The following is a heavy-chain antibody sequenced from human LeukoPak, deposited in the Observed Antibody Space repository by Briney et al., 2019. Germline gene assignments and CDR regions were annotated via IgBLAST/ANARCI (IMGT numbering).Heavy chain of an antibody. V-gene: IGHV1-58*02. Sequence: GASVKVSCKASGFTFTSSAMQWVRQARGQRLEWIGWIVVGSGNTNYAQKFQERVTITRDMSTSTAYMELSSLRSEDTAVYYCATIAARPHYCYYYMDVWGKGTTVTVSS. D-gene: IGHD6-6*01. CDR1: GFTFTSSA. CDR3: ATIAARPHYCYYYMDV. CDR2: IVVGSGNT. J-gene: IGHJ6*03.